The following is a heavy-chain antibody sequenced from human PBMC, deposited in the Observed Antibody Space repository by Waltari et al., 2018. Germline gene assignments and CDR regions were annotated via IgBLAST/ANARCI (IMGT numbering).Heavy chain of an antibody. Sequence: EVQLVESGGGLIQPGGSLRLSCAASGFTVSNNFLMWVRQAPGKGLGWVSLIMSGGRTYYADSVQGRFTISRDYSENTLYLQMNSLRGEDTAVYYCARDRHCSSSGCSGLWGQGTLVTVSS. J-gene: IGHJ4*02. V-gene: IGHV3-53*01. D-gene: IGHD2-2*01. CDR2: IMSGGRT. CDR1: GFTVSNNF. CDR3: ARDRHCSSSGCSGL.